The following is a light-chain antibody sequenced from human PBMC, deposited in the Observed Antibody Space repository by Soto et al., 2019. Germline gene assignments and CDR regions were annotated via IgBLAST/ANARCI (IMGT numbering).Light chain of an antibody. Sequence: EIVMTQSPATLSVSPGERATLSCRASQSVSSNLAWYQQKPGQAPRLLIYGASTTATGIPARFSGSGSGTEFTLTIGSLQSEDVALYYCQQYNNLPHTFGQGTKVEIK. CDR3: QQYNNLPHT. J-gene: IGKJ1*01. CDR1: QSVSSN. V-gene: IGKV3-15*01. CDR2: GAS.